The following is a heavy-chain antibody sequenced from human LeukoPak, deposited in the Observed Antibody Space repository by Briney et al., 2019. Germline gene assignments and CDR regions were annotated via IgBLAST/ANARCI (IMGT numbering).Heavy chain of an antibody. CDR1: GGSFSGYY. J-gene: IGHJ4*02. Sequence: PSKTLSLTCAVYGGSFSGYYWSWIRQPPGKGLEWIGEINHSGSTNYNPSLKSRVTISVDTSKNQFSLKLSSVTAADTAVYYCARLRHWGQGTLVTVSS. CDR3: ARLRH. CDR2: INHSGST. V-gene: IGHV4-34*01. D-gene: IGHD6-25*01.